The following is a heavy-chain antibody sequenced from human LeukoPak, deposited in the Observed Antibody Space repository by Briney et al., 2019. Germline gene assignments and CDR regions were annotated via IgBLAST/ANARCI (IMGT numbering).Heavy chain of an antibody. D-gene: IGHD3-3*01. CDR2: IYYSGST. CDR3: ARIVFGVPDP. J-gene: IGHJ5*02. CDR1: GGSISSYY. V-gene: IGHV4-59*12. Sequence: SETLSLTCTVSGGSISSYYWSWIRQPPGKGLEWIGYIYYSGSTNYNPSLKSRVTISVDTSKNQFSLRLTSVTAADTAVYYCARIVFGVPDPWGQGTLVTVSS.